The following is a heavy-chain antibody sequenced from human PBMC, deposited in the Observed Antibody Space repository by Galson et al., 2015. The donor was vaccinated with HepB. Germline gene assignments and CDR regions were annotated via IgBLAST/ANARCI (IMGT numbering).Heavy chain of an antibody. CDR1: RLSVINNYA. CDR3: ARDRGRTEYTFSGIDP. CDR2: VSYGGSNK. V-gene: IGHV3-30-3*01. D-gene: IGHD3-10*01. Sequence: SLRLSCAASRLSVINNYAIHWVRQAPDKGLEWVAVVSYGGSNKYYADSVKGRFTISRDNSENMVYLQLNRLKLEDSAVYYCARDRGRTEYTFSGIDPWGQGTLVTVSS. J-gene: IGHJ5*02.